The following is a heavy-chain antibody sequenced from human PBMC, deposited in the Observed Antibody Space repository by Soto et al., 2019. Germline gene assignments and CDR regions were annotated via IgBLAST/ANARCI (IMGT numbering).Heavy chain of an antibody. CDR3: ARGAARDTYYYYGMDV. Sequence: GGSLRLSCAASGFTFSSYAMHWVRQAPGKGLEWVAVISYDGSNKYYADSVKGRFAISRDNSKNTLYLQMNSLRAEDTAVYYCARGAARDTYYYYGMDVWGQGTTVTVSS. J-gene: IGHJ6*02. V-gene: IGHV3-30*09. D-gene: IGHD6-6*01. CDR2: ISYDGSNK. CDR1: GFTFSSYA.